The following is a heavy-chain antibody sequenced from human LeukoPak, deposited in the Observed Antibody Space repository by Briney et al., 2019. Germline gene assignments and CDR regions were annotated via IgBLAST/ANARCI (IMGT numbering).Heavy chain of an antibody. D-gene: IGHD2-2*01. V-gene: IGHV3-9*03. CDR3: AKDECSSSSCSIDY. CDR2: ISWNSGSI. Sequence: TGRSLRLSCAASGFTFDDYAMHWVRQAPGKGLEWVSGISWNSGSIGYADSVKGRFTISRDNAKNSLFLQMNCLRAEDMALYYCAKDECSSSSCSIDYWGQGTLVTVSS. CDR1: GFTFDDYA. J-gene: IGHJ4*02.